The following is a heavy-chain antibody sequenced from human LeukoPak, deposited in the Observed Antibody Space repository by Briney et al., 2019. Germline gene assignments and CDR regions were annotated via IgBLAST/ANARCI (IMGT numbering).Heavy chain of an antibody. CDR2: IKQDGSEK. CDR1: GFTFSSYW. Sequence: GGSLRLSCAASGFTFSSYWMNWVRQAPGKGLEWVATIKQDGSEKYYVDSVKGRFTISRDNAKNSLYLQMNSLRAEDTAVYYCARDRNTDFWSGYYTNYCDYWGQGTLVTVSS. J-gene: IGHJ4*02. D-gene: IGHD3-3*01. CDR3: ARDRNTDFWSGYYTNYCDY. V-gene: IGHV3-7*01.